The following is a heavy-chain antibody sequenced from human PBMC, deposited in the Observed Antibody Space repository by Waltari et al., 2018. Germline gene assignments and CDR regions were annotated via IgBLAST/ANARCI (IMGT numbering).Heavy chain of an antibody. CDR1: GGSFSGYY. Sequence: QVQLQQWGAGLLKPSETLSLSCAVYGGSFSGYYWNWIRQPPGKGLEWIGEINHSGSTNSNPSLKSRVTISVDTSKNQFSLKLSSVTAADTAVYYCAGRVTTVEFDYWGQGTLVTVSS. J-gene: IGHJ4*02. D-gene: IGHD4-4*01. CDR3: AGRVTTVEFDY. V-gene: IGHV4-34*01. CDR2: INHSGST.